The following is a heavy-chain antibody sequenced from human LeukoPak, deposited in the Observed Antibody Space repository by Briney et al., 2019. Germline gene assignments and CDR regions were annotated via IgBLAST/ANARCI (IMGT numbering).Heavy chain of an antibody. J-gene: IGHJ6*02. CDR1: GFTFSGYE. CDR3: ARVYSSSSGKAMDV. V-gene: IGHV3-48*03. D-gene: IGHD6-6*01. Sequence: PGGSLRLSCAASGFTFSGYEMNWVRQAPGKGPEWGSYISISGSAIFYADSVRGRFTISRDKAKNSLYLQMNSLRAEDTAVYYCARVYSSSSGKAMDVWGQGTTVTVSS. CDR2: ISISGSAI.